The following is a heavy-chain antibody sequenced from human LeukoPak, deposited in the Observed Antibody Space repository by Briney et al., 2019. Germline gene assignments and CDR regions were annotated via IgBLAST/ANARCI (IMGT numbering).Heavy chain of an antibody. V-gene: IGHV3-30*04. D-gene: IGHD3-22*01. Sequence: GGSLRLSCAASGFTFSSYAMHWVRQAPGKGLEWVAVISYDGSNKYYADSVKGRFTISRDNSKNTLYLQMNSLRAEDTAVYYCARDPSSGYYDYYFDYWGQGTLVTVSS. CDR3: ARDPSSGYYDYYFDY. CDR2: ISYDGSNK. CDR1: GFTFSSYA. J-gene: IGHJ4*02.